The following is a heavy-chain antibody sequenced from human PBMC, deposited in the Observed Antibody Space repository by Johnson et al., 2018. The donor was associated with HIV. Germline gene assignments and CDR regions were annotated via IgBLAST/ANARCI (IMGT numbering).Heavy chain of an antibody. CDR3: ARDQNIVLMVYAAPGAFDI. D-gene: IGHD2-8*01. J-gene: IGHJ3*02. Sequence: EVQLVESGGGVVQPGRSLRLSCAASGFTFSHNWMSWVRQAPGKGPEWVANINHDVSAIHYVDSVKGRFTISRDNAKRSLFLQMNSLRVEDTAVYYCARDQNIVLMVYAAPGAFDIWGQGTMVTVSS. CDR1: GFTFSHNW. CDR2: INHDVSAI. V-gene: IGHV3-7*01.